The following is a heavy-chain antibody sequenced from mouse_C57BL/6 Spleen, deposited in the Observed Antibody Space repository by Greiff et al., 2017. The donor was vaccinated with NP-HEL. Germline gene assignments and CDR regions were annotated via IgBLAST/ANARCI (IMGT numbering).Heavy chain of an antibody. CDR3: TSHYDYDGFAY. CDR2: ISSGGDYI. J-gene: IGHJ3*01. V-gene: IGHV5-9-1*02. D-gene: IGHD2-4*01. Sequence: EVMLVESGEGLVKPGGSLKLSCAASGFTFSSYAMSWVRQTPEKRLEWVAYISSGGDYIYYADTVKGRFTISRDNARNTLYLQMSSLKSEDTAMYYCTSHYDYDGFAYWGQGTLVTVSA. CDR1: GFTFSSYA.